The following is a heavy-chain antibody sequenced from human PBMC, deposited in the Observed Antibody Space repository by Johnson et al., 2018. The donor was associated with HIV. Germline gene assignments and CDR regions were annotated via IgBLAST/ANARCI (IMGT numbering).Heavy chain of an antibody. CDR3: ARSMEAGHDAFDI. Sequence: QVQLVESGGGVVQPGRSLRLSCVASGFTFSSFAMHWVRQAPGKGLEWVAFISYDGTNKYFTDSVRGRFTISRDNSKNTLFLQINSLRGEDTAIYYFARSMEAGHDAFDIWGQGTMVTVSS. J-gene: IGHJ3*02. V-gene: IGHV3-30-3*01. D-gene: IGHD6-6*01. CDR2: ISYDGTNK. CDR1: GFTFSSFA.